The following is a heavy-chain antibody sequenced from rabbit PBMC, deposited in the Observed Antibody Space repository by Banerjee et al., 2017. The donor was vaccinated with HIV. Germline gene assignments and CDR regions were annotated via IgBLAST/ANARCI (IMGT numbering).Heavy chain of an antibody. CDR3: AGGGSYGDYRVNL. Sequence: QSLEESGGDLVKPGASLTLTCTASGFSFSSSYYMCWVRQAPGKGLEWIACINAGSNAKTYYASWAKGRFTISTTSSTTVTLQMTSLTAADTAIYFCAGGGSYGDYRVNLWGPGTLVT. CDR1: GFSFSSSYY. D-gene: IGHD2-1*01. J-gene: IGHJ4*01. V-gene: IGHV1S40*01. CDR2: INAGSNAKT.